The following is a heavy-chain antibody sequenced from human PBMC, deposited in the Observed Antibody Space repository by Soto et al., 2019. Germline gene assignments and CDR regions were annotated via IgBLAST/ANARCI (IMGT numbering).Heavy chain of an antibody. Sequence: EVQLLESGGGLVQPGGSLRLSCAASGFTFGGHAMTWVRQASGKGLEGGSAIGASGGSTYYADSVQGRFTISRDNSSSTLYLQMNSLRADDTAVYYCAKDRGAEVDTGTLNYWGQGTLVTVSS. CDR1: GFTFGGHA. J-gene: IGHJ4*02. D-gene: IGHD5-18*01. CDR2: IGASGGST. CDR3: AKDRGAEVDTGTLNY. V-gene: IGHV3-23*01.